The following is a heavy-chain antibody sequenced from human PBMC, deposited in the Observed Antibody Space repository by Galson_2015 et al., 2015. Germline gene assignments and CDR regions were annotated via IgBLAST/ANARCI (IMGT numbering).Heavy chain of an antibody. J-gene: IGHJ4*02. CDR2: IYSGGST. CDR3: ASQPPMYGGYPPHGGGRKPLDY. Sequence: SLRLSCAASGFTVSSNYMSWVRQAPGKGLEWVSVIYSGGSTYYGDSVKGRFTISRDNSKNTLYLQMNSLRAEDTAVYYCASQPPMYGGYPPHGGGRKPLDYWGQGTLVTVSS. CDR1: GFTVSSNY. V-gene: IGHV3-66*02. D-gene: IGHD5-12*01.